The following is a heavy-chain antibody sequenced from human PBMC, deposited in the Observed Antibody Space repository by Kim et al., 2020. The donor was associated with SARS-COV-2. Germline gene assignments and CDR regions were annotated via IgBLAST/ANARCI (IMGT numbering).Heavy chain of an antibody. V-gene: IGHV1-46*01. CDR3: ARPSGYIIADYGMDV. J-gene: IGHJ6*02. CDR1: GYTFTSYY. D-gene: IGHD3-3*01. Sequence: ASVKVSCKASGYTFTSYYMHWVRQAPGQGLEWMGIINPSGGSTSYAQKFQGRVTMTRDTSTSTVYMELSSLRSEDTAVYYCARPSGYIIADYGMDVWGQGTTVTVSS. CDR2: INPSGGST.